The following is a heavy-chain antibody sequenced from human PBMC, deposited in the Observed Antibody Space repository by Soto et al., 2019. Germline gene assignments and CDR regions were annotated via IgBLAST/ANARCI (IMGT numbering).Heavy chain of an antibody. V-gene: IGHV4-39*01. CDR2: IYYSGSA. Sequence: TSETLSLTCTVSGGSISSSSYYWGWIRQPPGKGLEWIGSIYYSGSAYYNPSLKSRVTISVDTSKNQFSLKLSSVTAADTAVYYCARHYYEPSSWFDPWGQGTLVTVSS. D-gene: IGHD3-3*01. J-gene: IGHJ5*02. CDR3: ARHYYEPSSWFDP. CDR1: GGSISSSSYY.